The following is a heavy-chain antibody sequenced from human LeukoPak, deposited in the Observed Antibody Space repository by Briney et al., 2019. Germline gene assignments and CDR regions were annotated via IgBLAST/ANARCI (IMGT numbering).Heavy chain of an antibody. V-gene: IGHV6-1*01. D-gene: IGHD5-12*01. CDR1: GDSVSSNSAA. J-gene: IGHJ6*02. Sequence: SQTLSLTCAISGDSVSSNSAAWNWIRQSPSRGLEWLGRTYYRSKWYNDYAVSVKSRITINPDTSKNQFSLKLSSVTAADTAVYYCARGRRSPRPETSGYVYTGLVYYYYGMDVWGQGTTVTVSS. CDR3: ARGRRSPRPETSGYVYTGLVYYYYGMDV. CDR2: TYYRSKWYN.